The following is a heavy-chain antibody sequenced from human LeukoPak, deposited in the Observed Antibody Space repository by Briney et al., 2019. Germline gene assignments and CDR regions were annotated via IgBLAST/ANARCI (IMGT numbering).Heavy chain of an antibody. D-gene: IGHD1-26*01. CDR3: ARDGAHSGSYFGQHTPGDYYYGMDV. Sequence: GGSLRLSCAASGFTVSSNYMSWVRQAPGKGLEWVSVIYSGGSTYYADSVKGRFTISRDNAKNSLYLQMNSLRAEDTAVYYCARDGAHSGSYFGQHTPGDYYYGMDVWGQGTTVTVSS. CDR1: GFTVSSNY. CDR2: IYSGGST. V-gene: IGHV3-66*01. J-gene: IGHJ6*02.